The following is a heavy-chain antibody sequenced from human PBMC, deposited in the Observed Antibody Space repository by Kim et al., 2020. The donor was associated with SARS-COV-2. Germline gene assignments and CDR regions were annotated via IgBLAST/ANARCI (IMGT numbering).Heavy chain of an antibody. J-gene: IGHJ3*02. CDR2: IYPGDSDT. V-gene: IGHV5-51*01. D-gene: IGHD2-2*01. Sequence: GESLKISCKGSGYSFTSYWIVWVRQMPGKGLEWMGIIYPGDSDTSYSPSFQGQVTISADKSISNAYLKWRNLKASDTAMYYCARRVSSSRLDAFDIWGQGTMVTVSS. CDR3: ARRVSSSRLDAFDI. CDR1: GYSFTSYW.